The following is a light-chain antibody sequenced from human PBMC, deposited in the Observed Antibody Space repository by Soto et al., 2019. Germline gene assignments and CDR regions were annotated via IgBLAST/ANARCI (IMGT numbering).Light chain of an antibody. CDR1: NIGSKS. Sequence: SYELTQPSSVSLAPGQTATVTCEGDNIGSKSVHWYQQKPGQAPVLVVYDNSDRPSGIPERISGSKSGNTATLTISRVEAGDEADYYWQVGDSRGVFGGGTKLTVL. J-gene: IGLJ3*02. CDR2: DNS. V-gene: IGLV3-21*02. CDR3: QVGDSRGV.